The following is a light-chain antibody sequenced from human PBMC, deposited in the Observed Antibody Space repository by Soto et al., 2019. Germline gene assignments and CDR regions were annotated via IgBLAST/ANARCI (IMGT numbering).Light chain of an antibody. CDR1: QTISSW. V-gene: IGKV1-5*03. Sequence: DIQMTQSPSTLSGSVGDRVTITCRASQTISSWLAWYQHKPGKAPKLLIYKASTLKSGVPSRFSGSGSGTEFTLTISSLQPDDFATYYCQHYNSYSEAFGHGTKVELK. CDR2: KAS. J-gene: IGKJ1*01. CDR3: QHYNSYSEA.